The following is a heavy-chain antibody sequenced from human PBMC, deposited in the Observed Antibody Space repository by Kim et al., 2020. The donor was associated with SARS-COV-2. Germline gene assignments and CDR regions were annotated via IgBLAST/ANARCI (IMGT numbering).Heavy chain of an antibody. CDR2: YPGDSDT. Sequence: YPGDSDTRYSPSFQGHVTRSADKAISTAYLQWSSLKASDTAMYYCARIGDYWGQGTLVTVSS. CDR3: ARIGDY. V-gene: IGHV5-51*01. J-gene: IGHJ4*02. D-gene: IGHD2-15*01.